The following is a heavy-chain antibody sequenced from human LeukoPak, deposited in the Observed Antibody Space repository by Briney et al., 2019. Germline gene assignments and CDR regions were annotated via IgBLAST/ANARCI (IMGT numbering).Heavy chain of an antibody. D-gene: IGHD3-16*02. J-gene: IGHJ4*02. CDR2: IYSGGST. V-gene: IGHV3-66*01. CDR1: GFTVSSNY. Sequence: GGSLRLSCAASGFTVSSNYMSWVRQAPGKGLEWVSVIYSGGSTYYADSVKGRFTISRDNSKNTLYLQMNSLRAEDTAVYYCARGSYDYVWGSYRYTGGYFDYWGQGTLVTVSS. CDR3: ARGSYDYVWGSYRYTGGYFDY.